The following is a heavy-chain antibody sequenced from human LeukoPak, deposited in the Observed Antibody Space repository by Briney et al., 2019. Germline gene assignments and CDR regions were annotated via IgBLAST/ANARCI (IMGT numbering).Heavy chain of an antibody. Sequence: SETLSLTCTVSNGSSSNHFWSWIRQPPGKGLEWIGYISYSGSAHYDPSLKSRVTISVDTSKNQFSLKLSSVTAADTAVYYCASGVAVDPDTFDIWGLGTLVTVSS. D-gene: IGHD6-19*01. CDR2: ISYSGSA. V-gene: IGHV4-59*08. CDR3: ASGVAVDPDTFDI. CDR1: NGSSSNHF. J-gene: IGHJ3*02.